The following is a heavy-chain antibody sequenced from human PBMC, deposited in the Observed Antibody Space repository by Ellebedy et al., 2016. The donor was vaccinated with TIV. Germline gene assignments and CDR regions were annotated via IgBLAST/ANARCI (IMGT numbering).Heavy chain of an antibody. V-gene: IGHV1-3*01. D-gene: IGHD4-17*01. CDR1: GYTFTSYA. CDR2: INAGNGNT. CDR3: ARDMTTVTINWFDP. Sequence: ASVKVSCXASGYTFTSYAMHWVRQAPGQRLEWMGCINAGNGNTKYSQKFQGRVTITRDTSASTAYMELSSLRSEDTAVYYCARDMTTVTINWFDPWGQGTLVTVSS. J-gene: IGHJ5*02.